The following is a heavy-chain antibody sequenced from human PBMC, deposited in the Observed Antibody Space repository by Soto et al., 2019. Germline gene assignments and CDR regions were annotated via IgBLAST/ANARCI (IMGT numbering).Heavy chain of an antibody. V-gene: IGHV4-30-4*08. J-gene: IGHJ6*02. D-gene: IGHD2-21*02. Sequence: QVQLQQSGPGLVKPSQTLSLTCTVSGGSISYEYYHWTWIRQSPGQGLEWIGYIHYSGSIIYNPSLKCRVTISVVTSTNQFSLQLSSVTAADTAVYFCAREDDGGDRDYYGLDVWGQGTTVTVSS. CDR2: IHYSGSI. CDR1: GGSISYEYYH. CDR3: AREDDGGDRDYYGLDV.